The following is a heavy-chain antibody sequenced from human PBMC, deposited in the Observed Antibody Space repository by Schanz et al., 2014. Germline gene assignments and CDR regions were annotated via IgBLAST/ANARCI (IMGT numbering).Heavy chain of an antibody. V-gene: IGHV3-30*04. CDR3: ARDPNTSAWLPYFDT. J-gene: IGHJ4*02. CDR1: GFTFSRSV. D-gene: IGHD6-19*01. Sequence: VQLVESGGGVVRPGRSLRLSCATSGFTFSRSVIHWVRQAPGKGLEWVAVMWNDGIKTHYADSGKGRFTISRDNSKNTVYLQMNSLRTDDTAMYYCARDPNTSAWLPYFDTWGQGTLVTVSS. CDR2: MWNDGIKT.